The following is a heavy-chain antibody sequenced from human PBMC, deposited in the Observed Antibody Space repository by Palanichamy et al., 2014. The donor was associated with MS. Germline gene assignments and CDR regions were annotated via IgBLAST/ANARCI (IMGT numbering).Heavy chain of an antibody. CDR1: GGSISSYY. J-gene: IGHJ5*02. V-gene: IGHV4-59*08. CDR3: ARQAWGSSWYTNWFDP. CDR2: IYYSGST. Sequence: QVQLQESGPGLVKPSETLSPTCTVSGGSISSYYWSWIRQPPGKGLEWIGYIYYSGSTNYNPSLKSRVTISVGTSKNQFSLKLSSVTAADTAVYYCARQAWGSSWYTNWFDPWGQGTLVTVSS. D-gene: IGHD6-13*01.